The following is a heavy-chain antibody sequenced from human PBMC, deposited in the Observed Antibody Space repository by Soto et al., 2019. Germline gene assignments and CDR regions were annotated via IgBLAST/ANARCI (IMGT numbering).Heavy chain of an antibody. CDR2: IYYSGST. CDR3: AREDDGGDRDYYGLDV. CDR1: GDSISSYY. Sequence: PSETLSLTCTVSGDSISSYYWSWIRQPPGKGLEWIGYIYYSGSTNYNPSLKSRVTISVDTSKNQFSLQLSSVTAADTAVYFCAREDDGGDRDYYGLDVWGQGTTGTVSS. J-gene: IGHJ6*02. V-gene: IGHV4-59*01. D-gene: IGHD2-21*02.